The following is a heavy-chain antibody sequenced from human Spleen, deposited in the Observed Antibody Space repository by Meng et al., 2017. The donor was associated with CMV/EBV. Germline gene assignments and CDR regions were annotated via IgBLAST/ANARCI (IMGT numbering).Heavy chain of an antibody. CDR1: GFTFSSYG. Sequence: SLKISCAAAGFTFSSYGMHWVRQAPGKGLEWLAFIRYDGSNKYYADSVKGRFTISRDNSKNTLYLQMNSLRAEDTAVYYCAKDQPNRLLYYYYGMDVWGQGTTVTVSS. D-gene: IGHD2-2*01. CDR3: AKDQPNRLLYYYYGMDV. V-gene: IGHV3-30*02. J-gene: IGHJ6*02. CDR2: IRYDGSNK.